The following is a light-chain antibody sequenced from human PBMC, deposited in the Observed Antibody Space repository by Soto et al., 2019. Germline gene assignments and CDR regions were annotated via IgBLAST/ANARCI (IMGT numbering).Light chain of an antibody. V-gene: IGKV3-20*01. CDR2: GAS. J-gene: IGKJ2*01. CDR1: QSVSTSY. CDR3: QQYGSSYT. Sequence: EIVLTQSPGTLSLSPGERATLSCRASQSVSTSYLAWYQQKPGQAPRLLISGASRRATGIPDRFSSSGSGTDFTLTISRLEPDDFAVYYCQQYGSSYTFGQGTKLEIK.